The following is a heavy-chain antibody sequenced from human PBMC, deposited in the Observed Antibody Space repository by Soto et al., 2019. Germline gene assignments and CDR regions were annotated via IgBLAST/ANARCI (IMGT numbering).Heavy chain of an antibody. CDR1: GYTFTGYY. D-gene: IGHD3-3*01. J-gene: IGHJ5*02. V-gene: IGHV1-2*02. CDR3: ARKSGPLRSFDP. Sequence: ASVKVSCKASGYTFTGYYMHWVRQAPGQGLEWMGWINPNSGDTNYAQKFQGRVTMTRDTSISTAYMELSRLRSDDTAVYYCARKSGPLRSFDPWGQGTLVTVSS. CDR2: INPNSGDT.